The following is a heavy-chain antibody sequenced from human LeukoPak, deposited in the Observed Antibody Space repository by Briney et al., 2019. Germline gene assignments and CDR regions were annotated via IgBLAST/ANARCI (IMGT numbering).Heavy chain of an antibody. CDR1: GGSISSYY. J-gene: IGHJ3*02. D-gene: IGHD4-17*01. CDR3: ARAFAFDDYGDPNASDI. CDR2: IYHSGST. Sequence: PSETLSLTCTVSGGSISSYYWSWIRQPPGKGLEWIGYIYHSGSTSYCPSLKSRVTISVDRAKNQFSLTLSSVTAADTAVYYCARAFAFDDYGDPNASDIWGQGTMVTVSS. V-gene: IGHV4-59*12.